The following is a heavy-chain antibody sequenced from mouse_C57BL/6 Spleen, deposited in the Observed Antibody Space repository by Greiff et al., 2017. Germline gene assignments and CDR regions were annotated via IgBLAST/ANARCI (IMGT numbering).Heavy chain of an antibody. Sequence: VQLQQSGAELVRPGSSVKLSCKASGYTFTSYWMDWVKQRPGQGLEWIGNIYPSDSETHYNQKFKDKATLTVDKSSSTAYMQLSSLTSEDSAVYYCASGYDRIYYAMDYWGQGTSVTVSS. V-gene: IGHV1-61*01. CDR3: ASGYDRIYYAMDY. CDR2: IYPSDSET. J-gene: IGHJ4*01. CDR1: GYTFTSYW. D-gene: IGHD2-2*01.